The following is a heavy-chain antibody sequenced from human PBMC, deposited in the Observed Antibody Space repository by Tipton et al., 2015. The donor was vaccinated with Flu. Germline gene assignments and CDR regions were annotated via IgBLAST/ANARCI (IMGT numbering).Heavy chain of an antibody. V-gene: IGHV3-23*01. Sequence: SLRLSCAASGFTFSSYAMSWVRQAPGKGLEWVSAISGSGGSTYYADSVKGRFTISRDNSKNTLYLQMNSLRAEDTAVYYCAKDRNRKVRGVNDFDYWGQGTLVTVSS. CDR1: GFTFSSYA. J-gene: IGHJ4*02. CDR3: AKDRNRKVRGVNDFDY. CDR2: ISGSGGST. D-gene: IGHD3-10*01.